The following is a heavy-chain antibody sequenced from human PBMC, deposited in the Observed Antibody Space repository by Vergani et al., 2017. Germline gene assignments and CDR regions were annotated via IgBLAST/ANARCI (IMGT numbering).Heavy chain of an antibody. CDR1: GFSFSGYW. J-gene: IGHJ4*02. CDR2: IKSDGSIT. CDR3: AKDGQQWLPYYFDY. V-gene: IGHV3-74*01. D-gene: IGHD6-19*01. Sequence: EVQLVESGGGLIHPGGSLRLSCEGSGFSFSGYWMHWVRQSPEKGLVWVSRIKSDGSITNYADSVKGRFTISRDNAKNTLYLQMNSLRAEDTAVYYCAKDGQQWLPYYFDYWGQGTLVTVSP.